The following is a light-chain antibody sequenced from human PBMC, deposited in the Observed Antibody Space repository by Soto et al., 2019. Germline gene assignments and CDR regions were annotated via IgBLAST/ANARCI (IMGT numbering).Light chain of an antibody. CDR1: SSDVGGYNY. CDR2: EVS. J-gene: IGLJ2*01. V-gene: IGLV2-14*01. Sequence: QSALTQPASVSGSPGQSITMSCTGTSSDVGGYNYVSWYQQHPGKAPKLMIYEVSNRPSGVSNRFSGSKSGNTASLTISGLQTEDEADYYCSSYSSSSTVVIGGGTKLTVL. CDR3: SSYSSSSTVV.